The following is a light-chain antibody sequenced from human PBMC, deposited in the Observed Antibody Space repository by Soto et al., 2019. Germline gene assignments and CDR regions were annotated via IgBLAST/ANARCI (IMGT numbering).Light chain of an antibody. V-gene: IGLV2-8*01. CDR3: SSYAGSNNNYV. CDR2: EVS. Sequence: QSVLTQPPSAAGSPGQSVTISCTGTSSDVGGYNYVSWYQQHPGKAPKLMIYEVSKRPSGVPDRFAGSKSGNTASLTVSGIQAEDEADYYCSSYAGSNNNYVFGTGTKLTVL. CDR1: SSDVGGYNY. J-gene: IGLJ1*01.